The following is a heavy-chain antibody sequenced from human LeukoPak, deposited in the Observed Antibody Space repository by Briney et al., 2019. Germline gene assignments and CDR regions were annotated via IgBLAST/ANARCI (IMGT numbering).Heavy chain of an antibody. Sequence: PGGSPRLSCAASGFTFSSYSMSWVRQAPGKGLEWVSSISSSSSYIYYADSVKGRFTISRDNAKNSLYLQMNSLRAEDTAVYYCARGGSGSYYNAYWGQGTLVTVSS. CDR3: ARGGSGSYYNAY. CDR1: GFTFSSYS. D-gene: IGHD3-10*01. J-gene: IGHJ4*02. CDR2: ISSSSSYI. V-gene: IGHV3-21*01.